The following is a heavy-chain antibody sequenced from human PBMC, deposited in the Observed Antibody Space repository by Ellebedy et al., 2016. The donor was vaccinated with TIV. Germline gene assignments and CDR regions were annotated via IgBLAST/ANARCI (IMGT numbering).Heavy chain of an antibody. J-gene: IGHJ5*02. V-gene: IGHV1-69*04. Sequence: AASVKVSCKASGGTFSSYAISWVRQAPGQGLEWMGRIIPILGIANYAQKFQGRVTITADKSTSTAYMELSSLRSEDTAVYYCARDHRPQYRSISLHTRAPKFDPWGQGTLVTVSS. CDR1: GGTFSSYA. D-gene: IGHD4-11*01. CDR2: IIPILGIA. CDR3: ARDHRPQYRSISLHTRAPKFDP.